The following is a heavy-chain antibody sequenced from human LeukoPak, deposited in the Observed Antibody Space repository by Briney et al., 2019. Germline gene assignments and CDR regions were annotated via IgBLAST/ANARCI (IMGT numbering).Heavy chain of an antibody. CDR3: ARENWYSDY. CDR2: INPNSGGT. D-gene: IGHD1-1*01. J-gene: IGHJ4*02. CDR1: GYTFTGYY. Sequence: ASVKVSCKASGYTFTGYYMHWVRQAPGQGLEWMGWINPNSGGTNYAQKFQGRVTMTRDTSISTVYLELSRLRSDDMAVYYCARENWYSDYWGQGTLVTVSS. V-gene: IGHV1-2*02.